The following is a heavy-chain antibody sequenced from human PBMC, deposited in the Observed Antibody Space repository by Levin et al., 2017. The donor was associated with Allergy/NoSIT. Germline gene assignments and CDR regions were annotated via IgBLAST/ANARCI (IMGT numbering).Heavy chain of an antibody. CDR3: SREIAVAGLSDY. J-gene: IGHJ4*02. V-gene: IGHV1-18*01. CDR1: GYRFINHG. CDR2: ISAYNGHT. Sequence: ASVKVSCKASGYRFINHGINWARQAPGQGLEWMGWISAYNGHTNYAQQLQDRITMTTDTSTSTAYMEVRGLGSDDTAVYYCSREIAVAGLSDYWGQGTLVTVSS. D-gene: IGHD6-19*01.